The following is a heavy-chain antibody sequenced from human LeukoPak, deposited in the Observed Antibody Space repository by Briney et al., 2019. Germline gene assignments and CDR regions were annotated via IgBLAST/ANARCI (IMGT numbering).Heavy chain of an antibody. CDR2: IGTTTSYT. CDR3: ARGLYCSGGTCFKPLDF. J-gene: IGHJ4*02. Sequence: GGSPRLSCVTSGFTFGDYYMSWVRQAPGRGLEWVSYIGTTTSYTKYADSVKGRFTISRDNAKDSLYLQMNSLGAEDTALYYCARGLYCSGGTCFKPLDFWGQGTLVTVSS. D-gene: IGHD2-15*01. CDR1: GFTFGDYY. V-gene: IGHV3-11*06.